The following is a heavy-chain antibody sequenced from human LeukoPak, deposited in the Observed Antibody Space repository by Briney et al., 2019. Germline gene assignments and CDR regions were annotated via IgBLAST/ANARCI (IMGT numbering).Heavy chain of an antibody. CDR1: GFSFTSYC. V-gene: IGHV5-51*01. CDR3: ARPRIAVAGKLDAFDI. J-gene: IGHJ3*02. Sequence: GEAPETSCNSSGFSFTSYCNGWGRPMPGKGVEWSGIIYSDDSDTIYSPSFQGQVTISAYKYISTAYLQWSSLKASDPAMYYCARPRIAVAGKLDAFDIWGQGTMVTVSS. D-gene: IGHD6-19*01. CDR2: IYSDDSDT.